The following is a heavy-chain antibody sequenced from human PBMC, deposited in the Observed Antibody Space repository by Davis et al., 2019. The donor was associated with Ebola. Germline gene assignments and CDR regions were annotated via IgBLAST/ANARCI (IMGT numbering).Heavy chain of an antibody. CDR3: ARWTATDRAFDI. Sequence: PGGSLRLSCAASGIATFSHYHMYWVRQAPGKGLEWIAYISGNTDTLYYADSVKGRFTISRDNAKNSLYLQMNSLRDEDTAVYYCARWTATDRAFDIWGQGTMVTVSS. CDR1: GIATFSHYH. D-gene: IGHD5-12*01. CDR2: ISGNTDTL. J-gene: IGHJ3*02. V-gene: IGHV3-48*02.